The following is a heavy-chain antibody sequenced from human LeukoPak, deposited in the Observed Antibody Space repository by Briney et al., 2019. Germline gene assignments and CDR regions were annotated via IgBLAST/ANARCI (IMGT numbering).Heavy chain of an antibody. CDR1: GYSLSSGYY. Sequence: SETLSLTCAVSGYSLSSGYYWGWIRQPPGKGREWIGSIYHSGSTYYNPSLKSRVTISVDTSKNQFSLKLSSVTAADTAVYYCASLGRGWDWGQGTLVTVSS. J-gene: IGHJ4*02. D-gene: IGHD1-26*01. CDR3: ASLGRGWD. V-gene: IGHV4-38-2*01. CDR2: IYHSGST.